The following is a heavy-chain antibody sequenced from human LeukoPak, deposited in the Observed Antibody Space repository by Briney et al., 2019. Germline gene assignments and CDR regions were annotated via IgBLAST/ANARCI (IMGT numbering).Heavy chain of an antibody. V-gene: IGHV6-1*01. J-gene: IGHJ5*01. CDR2: TYYRSKWHN. Sequence: SQTLSLTCAISGDSVSSKNAAWNGIRQSPSRGLEWLGRTYYRSKWHNDYAISVKSRITINPDTSKNQFSLQLNSVTPEDTAVYYCARYSGLGVPDSWGQGALVTVSS. D-gene: IGHD2-15*01. CDR3: ARYSGLGVPDS. CDR1: GDSVSSKNAA.